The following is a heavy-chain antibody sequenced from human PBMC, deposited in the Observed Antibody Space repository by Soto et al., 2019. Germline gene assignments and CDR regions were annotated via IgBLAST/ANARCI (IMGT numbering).Heavy chain of an antibody. CDR1: GGTFSSYA. V-gene: IGHV1-69*13. Sequence: SVKVSCKASGGTFSSYAISWVRQAPGQGLEWMGGIIPIFGTANYAQKFQGRVTITADESTSTAYMELSSLRSEDTVVYYCAVGDWNSVFWFDPWGQGTLVTVSS. CDR3: AVGDWNSVFWFDP. D-gene: IGHD1-7*01. J-gene: IGHJ5*02. CDR2: IIPIFGTA.